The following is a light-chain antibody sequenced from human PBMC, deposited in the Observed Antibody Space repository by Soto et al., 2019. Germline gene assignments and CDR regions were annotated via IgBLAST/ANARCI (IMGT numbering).Light chain of an antibody. V-gene: IGLV1-44*01. CDR1: NSNIGRNT. CDR2: RNN. J-gene: IGLJ1*01. CDR3: ASWDDGLTGYV. Sequence: LTQPPSASWTPGQRVTISCSGSNSNIGRNTVNWYQQLPGTAPKLLIYRNNQRPSGVPDRFSGSKSGTSASLAISGLQSDDESDYYCASWDDGLTGYVFGTGTKVTVL.